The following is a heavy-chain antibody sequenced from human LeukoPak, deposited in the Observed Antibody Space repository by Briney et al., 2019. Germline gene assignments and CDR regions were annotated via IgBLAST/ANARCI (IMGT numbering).Heavy chain of an antibody. V-gene: IGHV1-2*02. D-gene: IGHD5-24*01. CDR3: ATSTGYRSTWGAFDI. CDR1: GHTFSGYY. J-gene: IGHJ3*02. Sequence: GASVNVSCLASGHTFSGYYMHWIRQAPGQGLEWMAWMNPRGDAADYAQKFLGRVIFTGDTANSVYMELTSLIADDTAVYYCATSTGYRSTWGAFDIWGQGTAVIVSS. CDR2: MNPRGDAA.